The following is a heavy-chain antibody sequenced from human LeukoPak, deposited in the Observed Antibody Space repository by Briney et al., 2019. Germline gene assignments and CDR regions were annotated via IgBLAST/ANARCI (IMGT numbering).Heavy chain of an antibody. CDR3: ASTAILWNDVRAGFDY. CDR2: IIPILGIA. J-gene: IGHJ4*02. CDR1: GGTFSSYA. V-gene: IGHV1-69*04. Sequence: SVKVSCKASGGTFSSYAISWVRQAPGQGLEWMGRIIPILGIANYAQKFQGRVTITADKSTSTAYMELSSLRSEDTAVYYCASTAILWNDVRAGFDYWGQGTLVTVSS. D-gene: IGHD1-1*01.